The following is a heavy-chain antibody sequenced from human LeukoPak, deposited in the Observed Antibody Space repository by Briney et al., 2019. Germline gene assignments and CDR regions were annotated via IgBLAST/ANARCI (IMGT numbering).Heavy chain of an antibody. J-gene: IGHJ4*02. CDR3: ARDFTGYSSSWPAPFDY. CDR2: IIPIFGTA. Sequence: GASVKVSCKASGGTFSSYAISWVRQAPGQGLEWMGGIIPIFGTANYAQKFQGRVTITADESTSTAYMELSSLRCEDTAVYYCARDFTGYSSSWPAPFDYWGQGTLVTVSS. V-gene: IGHV1-69*13. D-gene: IGHD6-13*01. CDR1: GGTFSSYA.